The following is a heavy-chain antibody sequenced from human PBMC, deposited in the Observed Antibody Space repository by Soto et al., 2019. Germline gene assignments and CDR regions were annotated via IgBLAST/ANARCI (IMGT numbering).Heavy chain of an antibody. V-gene: IGHV4-34*01. Sequence: ETLSLTCAVYSGSFSGYYWSWIRQPPGKGLEWIGEINHSGSTNYNPSLKSRVTISVDTSKNQFSLRLSSVTAADTAVYYCARVHMVRGLIKAYYGMDVWGHGTKVTVSS. CDR1: SGSFSGYY. D-gene: IGHD3-10*01. CDR2: INHSGST. J-gene: IGHJ6*02. CDR3: ARVHMVRGLIKAYYGMDV.